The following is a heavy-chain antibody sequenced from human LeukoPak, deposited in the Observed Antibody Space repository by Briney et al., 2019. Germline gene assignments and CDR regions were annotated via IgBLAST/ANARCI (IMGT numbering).Heavy chain of an antibody. CDR3: VKDWGCSSTSCYRSFDY. J-gene: IGHJ4*02. CDR2: ISSNGRST. D-gene: IGHD2-2*02. V-gene: IGHV3-64D*06. CDR1: GFTFSDYA. Sequence: GGSLRLSCSASGFTFSDYAMHRVRQAPGKGLEYVAAISSNGRSTYSADSLKGRFTISRDNSKNTLYLQMSSLRAEDTAVYYCVKDWGCSSTSCYRSFDYWGQGTLVTVSS.